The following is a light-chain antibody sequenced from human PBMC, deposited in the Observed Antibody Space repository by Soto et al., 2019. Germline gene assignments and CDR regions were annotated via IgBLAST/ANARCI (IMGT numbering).Light chain of an antibody. CDR1: QSVSSN. Sequence: EMVMTQSPATLSVSPGERATLSCRASQSVSSNLAWYQQKPGQASRLLIYGAYTRATGIQARFSGSGSGTDFTLTIRSLQAEDFASYYCQQTRAYPSTFGQGTKVDI. CDR3: QQTRAYPST. J-gene: IGKJ1*01. CDR2: GAY. V-gene: IGKV3-15*01.